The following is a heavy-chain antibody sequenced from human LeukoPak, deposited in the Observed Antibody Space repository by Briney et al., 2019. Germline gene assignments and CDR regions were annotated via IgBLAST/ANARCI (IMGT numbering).Heavy chain of an antibody. CDR1: GGSISSYY. V-gene: IGHV4-59*01. CDR3: ASQHRLQWLAVSELGWFDP. J-gene: IGHJ5*02. Sequence: SETLSLTCTVSGGSISSYYWSWIRQPPGKGLEWIGYIYYSGSTNYNPSLKSRVTISVDTSKNQFSLKLSSVTAADTAVYYCASQHRLQWLAVSELGWFDPWGQGTLVTVSS. D-gene: IGHD6-19*01. CDR2: IYYSGST.